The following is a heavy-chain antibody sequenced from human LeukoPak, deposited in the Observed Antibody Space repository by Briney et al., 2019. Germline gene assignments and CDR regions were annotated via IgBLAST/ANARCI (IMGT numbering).Heavy chain of an antibody. CDR2: INPSGGST. V-gene: IGHV1-46*01. J-gene: IGHJ5*02. D-gene: IGHD3-22*01. CDR1: GYTFTSYY. Sequence: GASVKVSCKASGYTFTSYYMHWVRQAPGQGLEWMGIINPSGGSTSYAQKFQGRVTMTRDMSTSTVYMELSSLRSEDTAVYYCARDVSSSGYYLNWFDPWGQEPWSPSPQ. CDR3: ARDVSSSGYYLNWFDP.